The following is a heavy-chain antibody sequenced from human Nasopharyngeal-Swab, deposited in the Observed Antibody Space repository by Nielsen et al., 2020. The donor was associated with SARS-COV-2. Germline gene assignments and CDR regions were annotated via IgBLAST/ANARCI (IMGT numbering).Heavy chain of an antibody. V-gene: IGHV3-53*01. CDR2: IYSGGST. D-gene: IGHD3-22*01. J-gene: IGHJ6*02. Sequence: WIRQPPGKGLEWVSVIYSGGSTYYADSVKGRFTISRDNSKNTLYLQMNSLRAEDTAVYYCAKDLVVVITPNGMDVWGQGTTVTVSS. CDR3: AKDLVVVITPNGMDV.